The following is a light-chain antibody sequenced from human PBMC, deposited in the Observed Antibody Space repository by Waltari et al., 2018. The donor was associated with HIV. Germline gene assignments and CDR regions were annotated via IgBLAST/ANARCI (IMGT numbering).Light chain of an antibody. V-gene: IGLV2-11*01. CDR3: CSYAGSYTLYV. CDR1: SSDVGGYNY. J-gene: IGLJ1*01. Sequence: QSALTQPRPVSGSHGQSVTISCSGTSSDVGGYNYVSWYQQHPGKAPKLMISDVSRRPSGVPDRFSGSKSGNTASLTISGLQAEDEADYYCCSYAGSYTLYVFGTGTKVTVL. CDR2: DVS.